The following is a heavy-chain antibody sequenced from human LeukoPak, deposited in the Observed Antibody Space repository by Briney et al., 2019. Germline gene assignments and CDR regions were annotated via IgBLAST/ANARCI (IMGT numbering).Heavy chain of an antibody. CDR3: ATLSGGGYYYYYYMDV. V-gene: IGHV3-11*04. D-gene: IGHD3-16*01. J-gene: IGHJ6*03. Sequence: GSLRLSCAASGFTFSDYHMSWIRQAPGKGLEWISYISSSGSTIYYAASVRGRFTISRDNAKNSLYLQMNSLRAEDTAVYYCATLSGGGYYYYYYMDVWGKGTTVTVSS. CDR1: GFTFSDYH. CDR2: ISSSGSTI.